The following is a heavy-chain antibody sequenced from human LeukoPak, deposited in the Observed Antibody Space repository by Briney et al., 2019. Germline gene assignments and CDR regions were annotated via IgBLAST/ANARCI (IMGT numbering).Heavy chain of an antibody. D-gene: IGHD6-13*01. Sequence: GASVKVSCKASGYTFTSYDINWVRQATGQGLEWMGWMNPNSGNTGYAQKFQGRVTITRNTSISTAYMELSSLRSEDTAVYYCVRGAYSSSWLNFDYWGQGTLVTVSS. CDR1: GYTFTSYD. CDR2: MNPNSGNT. V-gene: IGHV1-8*03. CDR3: VRGAYSSSWLNFDY. J-gene: IGHJ4*02.